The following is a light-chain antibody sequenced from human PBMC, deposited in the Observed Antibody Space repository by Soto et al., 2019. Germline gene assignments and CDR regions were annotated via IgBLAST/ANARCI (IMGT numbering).Light chain of an antibody. J-gene: IGKJ5*01. CDR3: QQYGTSEII. CDR2: DTS. CDR1: QTLSNSF. V-gene: IGKV3-20*01. Sequence: SPGTLSLSPVERATLSCRASQTLSNSFIAWYQQKPGQAPRLLIYDTSSRATGVPDRYSASGSGTDFTLTISRLEPEDFAVFFCQQYGTSEIIFGQGTRLEIK.